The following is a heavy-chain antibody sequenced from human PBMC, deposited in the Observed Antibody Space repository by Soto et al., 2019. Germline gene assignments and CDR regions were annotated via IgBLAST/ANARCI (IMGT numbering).Heavy chain of an antibody. J-gene: IGHJ6*02. CDR1: GGTFSSYA. D-gene: IGHD5-12*01. CDR2: IIPIFGTA. Sequence: SVKVSCKASGGTFSSYAISWVRQAPGQGLEWMGGIIPIFGTANYAQKFQGRVTITADKSTSTAYMELSSLRSEDTAVYYCARDPWATRYYYYGMDVWGQGTTATVSS. CDR3: ARDPWATRYYYYGMDV. V-gene: IGHV1-69*06.